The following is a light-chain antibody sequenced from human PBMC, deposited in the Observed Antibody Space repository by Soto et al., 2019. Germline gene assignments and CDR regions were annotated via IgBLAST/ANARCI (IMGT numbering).Light chain of an antibody. CDR2: GAS. CDR3: QHYNDWRWT. J-gene: IGKJ1*01. CDR1: QSISSK. V-gene: IGKV3-15*01. Sequence: EIVMTQSPATLSVSPGEGATLSCRASQSISSKLAWYQQKPGQAPRLLIYGASTRATGVPARFSGSGSGTEFTLTISSLQSEDLAVYYCQHYNDWRWTFGPGTKVEIK.